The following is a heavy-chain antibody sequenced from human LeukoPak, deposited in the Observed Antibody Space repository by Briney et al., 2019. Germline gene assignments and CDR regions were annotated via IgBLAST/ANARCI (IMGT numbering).Heavy chain of an antibody. CDR1: GYTFTSYG. V-gene: IGHV1-18*01. CDR3: ARVGDILTGYPYYFGY. D-gene: IGHD3-9*01. CDR2: ISAYNGNT. J-gene: IGHJ4*02. Sequence: GASVKVSCKAPGYTFTSYGITWVRQAPGQGLEWMGWISAYNGNTNYAQKVQGRVTMTTDTSTSTAYMELRSLRSDDTAMYYCARVGDILTGYPYYFGYWGQGTLVTVSS.